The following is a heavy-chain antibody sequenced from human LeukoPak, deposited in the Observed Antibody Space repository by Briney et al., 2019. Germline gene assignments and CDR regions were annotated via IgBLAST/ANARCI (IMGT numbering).Heavy chain of an antibody. J-gene: IGHJ4*02. CDR2: ISAYNGNT. CDR3: ARVRYRLAETYIDY. Sequence: ASVKVSCKASGYTFTSYGISWVRQAPGQGLEWMGWISAYNGNTNYAQKLQGRVTMTTDTSTSTAYMELRSLRSDDTAVYYCARVRYRLAETYIDYWGQGTLVTVSS. V-gene: IGHV1-18*01. D-gene: IGHD3-16*01. CDR1: GYTFTSYG.